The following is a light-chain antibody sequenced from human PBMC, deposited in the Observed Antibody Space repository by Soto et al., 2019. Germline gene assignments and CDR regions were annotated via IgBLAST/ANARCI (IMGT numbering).Light chain of an antibody. V-gene: IGKV3-20*01. J-gene: IGKJ4*01. CDR3: QQYGDSPLT. CDR1: QSVGTR. CDR2: GAS. Sequence: IVLTQSPDTLSFSPGERATLSCRASQSVGTRLAWYQHKTGQAPSLLMSGASSRATGIPDRFSGSGSETDFTLTISRLEPEDFAVYHCQQYGDSPLTFGGGTKV.